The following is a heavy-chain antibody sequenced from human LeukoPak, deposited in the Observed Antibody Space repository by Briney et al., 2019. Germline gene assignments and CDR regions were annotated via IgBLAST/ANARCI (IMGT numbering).Heavy chain of an antibody. D-gene: IGHD2-8*01. Sequence: GGSLRLSCVASGFPFSSYWMTWVRQAPGKGLEWVANIKQDGSKKSYVDSVKGRFTISRDNAKNSLYLQMNSLRAEDTAVYYCARDNGRSLGMDVWGQGTTVTVSS. CDR1: GFPFSSYW. J-gene: IGHJ6*02. CDR2: IKQDGSKK. V-gene: IGHV3-7*01. CDR3: ARDNGRSLGMDV.